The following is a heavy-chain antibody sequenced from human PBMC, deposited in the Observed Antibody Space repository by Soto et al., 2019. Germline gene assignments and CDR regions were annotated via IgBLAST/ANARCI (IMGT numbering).Heavy chain of an antibody. CDR2: IDGSGGSS. Sequence: EVQLLESGGGLVQPGGSLRLSCAASGFTFSTYVMTWVRQAPGEGLEWVSDIDGSGGSSYYADSVKGRFTICSDNSKNLLYLHMKSLRDEDTAVYFCAKDLSRIVVVPAAHPLHYWGQGALVTVSS. CDR1: GFTFSTYV. CDR3: AKDLSRIVVVPAAHPLHY. V-gene: IGHV3-23*01. J-gene: IGHJ4*02. D-gene: IGHD2-2*01.